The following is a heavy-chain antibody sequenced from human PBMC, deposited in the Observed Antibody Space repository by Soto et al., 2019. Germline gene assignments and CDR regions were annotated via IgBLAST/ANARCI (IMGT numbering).Heavy chain of an antibody. J-gene: IGHJ4*02. V-gene: IGHV1-69*13. CDR1: GGTFSSYA. D-gene: IGHD5-18*01. CDR3: AREGIANSYGYWPFDY. CDR2: IIPIFGTA. Sequence: SVKVSCKASGGTFSSYAISWVRQAPGQGLEWMGGIIPIFGTANYAQKFQGRVTITADESTSTAYMELSSLRSEDTAVYYCAREGIANSYGYWPFDYWGQGTLVTVSS.